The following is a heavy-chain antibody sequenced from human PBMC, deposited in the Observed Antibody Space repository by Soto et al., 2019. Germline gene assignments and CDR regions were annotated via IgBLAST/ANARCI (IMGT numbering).Heavy chain of an antibody. J-gene: IGHJ4*02. D-gene: IGHD5-12*01. Sequence: SGPTLVNPTQTLTLTCTFSGFSLTTGGVSVGWIRRSPGKALEWLASINWNDDKRYSPSLKSRVTITKDNSKKQVVLTMTNVDPVDTATYFCSKSVGYRGSFDYWGQGTLVTVSS. V-gene: IGHV2-5*01. CDR1: GFSLTTGGVS. CDR3: SKSVGYRGSFDY. CDR2: INWNDDK.